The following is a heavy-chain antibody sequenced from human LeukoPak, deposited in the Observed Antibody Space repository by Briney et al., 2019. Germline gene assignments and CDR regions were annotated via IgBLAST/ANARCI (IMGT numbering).Heavy chain of an antibody. CDR3: ARGVLLWFGELLDHWFDP. D-gene: IGHD3-10*01. V-gene: IGHV1-8*01. CDR2: MNPNSGNT. J-gene: IGHJ5*02. Sequence: GASVKVSCKASGYTFTSYDINWVRQATGQGLEWMGWMNPNSGNTGYAQKFQGRVTMTRNTSISTAYMELSSLRSEDTAVYYCARGVLLWFGELLDHWFDPWGQGTLVTVSS. CDR1: GYTFTSYD.